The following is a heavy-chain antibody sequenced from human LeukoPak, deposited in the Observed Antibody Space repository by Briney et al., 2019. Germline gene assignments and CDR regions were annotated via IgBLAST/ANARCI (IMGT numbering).Heavy chain of an antibody. V-gene: IGHV4-61*02. D-gene: IGHD5-18*01. CDR1: GYSISSGSYY. CDR2: IYTSGST. Sequence: SETLSLTCTVSGYSISSGSYYWSWIRQPAGKGLEWIGRIYTSGSTNYNPSLKSRVTISVDTSKNQFSLKLSSVTAADTAVYYCARSGYSYGYYLEYDYWGQGTLVTVSS. J-gene: IGHJ4*02. CDR3: ARSGYSYGYYLEYDY.